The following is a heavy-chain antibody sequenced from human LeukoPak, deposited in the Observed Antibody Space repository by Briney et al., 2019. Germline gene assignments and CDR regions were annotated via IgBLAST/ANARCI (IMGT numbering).Heavy chain of an antibody. CDR1: GFTVSTNY. V-gene: IGHV3-66*03. CDR2: IYSSGST. Sequence: QPGGSLRLSCAASGFTVSTNYMSWVRQAPGKGLEWVSVIYSSGSTYYADSVKGRFTIFRDNSKNTLYLQMNSLRAEDTAVYYCARDGWLAPYSSSTPFDYWGQGTLVTVSS. CDR3: ARDGWLAPYSSSTPFDY. J-gene: IGHJ4*02. D-gene: IGHD6-6*01.